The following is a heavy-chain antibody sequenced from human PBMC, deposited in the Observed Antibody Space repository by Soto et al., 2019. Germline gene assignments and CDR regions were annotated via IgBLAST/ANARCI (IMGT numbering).Heavy chain of an antibody. CDR3: ARDTVGGYGAAFDI. D-gene: IGHD4-17*01. CDR2: ISSSSSYI. V-gene: IGHV3-21*01. CDR1: GFTFSSYS. J-gene: IGHJ3*02. Sequence: KSGGSLRLSCAASGFTFSSYSMNWVRQAPGKGLEWVSSISSSSSYIYYADSVKGRFTISRDNAKNSLYLQMNSLRAEDTAVYYCARDTVGGYGAAFDIWGQGTMVTVSS.